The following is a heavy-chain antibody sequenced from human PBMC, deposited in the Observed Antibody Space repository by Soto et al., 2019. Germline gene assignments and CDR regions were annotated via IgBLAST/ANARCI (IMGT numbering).Heavy chain of an antibody. CDR3: AKDILGYCSGGSCYSRL. CDR1: GFTFSSYA. CDR2: ISGSGGST. D-gene: IGHD2-15*01. J-gene: IGHJ4*02. Sequence: EVQLLESGGGLVQPGGSLRLSCAASGFTFSSYAMSWVRQAPGKGLEWVSAISGSGGSTYYADSVKGRFTISRDNSKNTLYLQMNSLRAEDTAVYYCAKDILGYCSGGSCYSRLWGQGTLVTVSS. V-gene: IGHV3-23*01.